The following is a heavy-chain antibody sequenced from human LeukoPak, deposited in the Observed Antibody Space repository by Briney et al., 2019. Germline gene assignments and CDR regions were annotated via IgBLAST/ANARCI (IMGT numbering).Heavy chain of an antibody. D-gene: IGHD3-3*01. CDR1: GYTFTSYD. J-gene: IGHJ4*02. Sequence: ASVKVSCKASGYTFTSYDINWVRQATGQGLEWMGWMNPNSGNTGYAQKFQGRVTITRNTSISTAYMELSSLRSEDTAVYYCARGRYYDLWSGSSDFDYWGQGTLVTVSS. CDR3: ARGRYYDLWSGSSDFDY. CDR2: MNPNSGNT. V-gene: IGHV1-8*03.